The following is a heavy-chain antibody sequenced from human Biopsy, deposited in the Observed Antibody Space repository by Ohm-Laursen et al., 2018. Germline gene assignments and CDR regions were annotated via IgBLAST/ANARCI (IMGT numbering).Heavy chain of an antibody. CDR3: ARDRIAYCTATSCDNFGLDV. CDR2: INHSGHT. Sequence: SDTLSLTCLVSSASINLYYWGWIRQSPGKGLEWIGYINHSGHTNYNPSLKSRLTMSVDTSKNQFSLKLTSVTAADTAVYYCARDRIAYCTATSCDNFGLDVWGQGTTVTVSS. V-gene: IGHV4-59*01. D-gene: IGHD2-8*02. CDR1: SASINLYY. J-gene: IGHJ6*02.